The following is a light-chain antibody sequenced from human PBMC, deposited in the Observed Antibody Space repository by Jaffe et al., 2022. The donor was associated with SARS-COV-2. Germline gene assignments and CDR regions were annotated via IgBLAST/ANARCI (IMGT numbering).Light chain of an antibody. Sequence: QSALTQPPSASGSPGQSVTISCTGSSSDVGGYKYVSWYQHHPGKAPKLMIFEVTKRPSGVPDRFSGSKSGNTASLTVSGLRAEDEADYYCSSYAGSNSILFGGGTKLTVL. V-gene: IGLV2-8*01. CDR1: SSDVGGYKY. CDR2: EVT. J-gene: IGLJ2*01. CDR3: SSYAGSNSIL.